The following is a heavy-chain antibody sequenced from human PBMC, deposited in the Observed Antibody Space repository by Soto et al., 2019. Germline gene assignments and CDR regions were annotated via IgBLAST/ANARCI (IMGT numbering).Heavy chain of an antibody. V-gene: IGHV4-61*01. D-gene: IGHD1-26*01. CDR2: LYYSGST. J-gene: IGHJ4*02. CDR1: GGSVSSGSYY. CDR3: ASGRWLTNYFDS. Sequence: SETLSLPCTVSGGSVSSGSYYWSWIRQPPGKGLEWIGYLYYSGSTNYNPSLKSLVTFSVDTFKIPFSLQLSSVTAADTAVYYFASGRWLTNYFDSWGRGTLVTFSS.